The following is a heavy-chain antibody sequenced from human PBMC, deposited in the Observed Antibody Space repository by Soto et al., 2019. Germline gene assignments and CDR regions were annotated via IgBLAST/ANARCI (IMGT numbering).Heavy chain of an antibody. D-gene: IGHD3-22*01. CDR3: ARSYYDSTGFAVDP. V-gene: IGHV4-39*01. J-gene: IGHJ5*02. Sequence: SETLSLTCTVSGGSIRSSSYYWGWIRQPPGKGLEWIGNIYNSGSTYYNPSLKSRVTISVDTSKNQFSMKVTSVTASDTAVYYCARSYYDSTGFAVDPWGQGTLVTVSS. CDR2: IYNSGST. CDR1: GGSIRSSSYY.